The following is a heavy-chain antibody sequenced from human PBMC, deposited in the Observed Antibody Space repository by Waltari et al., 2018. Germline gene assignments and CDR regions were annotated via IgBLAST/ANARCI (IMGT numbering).Heavy chain of an antibody. CDR3: ARDGGGEEMATITGWFDP. Sequence: QVQLQQWGAGLLKPSETLSLTCAVYGGSFSGYYWSWIRQPPGKGLEWIGEINHSGSTNYNPTLKSRVTISVEPSKNQFSLKLSSVTAADTAVYYCARDGGGEEMATITGWFDPWGQGTLVTVSS. V-gene: IGHV4-34*01. CDR2: INHSGST. J-gene: IGHJ5*02. CDR1: GGSFSGYY. D-gene: IGHD5-12*01.